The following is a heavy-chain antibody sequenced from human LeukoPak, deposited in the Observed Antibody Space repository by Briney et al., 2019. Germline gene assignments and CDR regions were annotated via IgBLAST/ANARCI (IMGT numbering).Heavy chain of an antibody. CDR2: ISSSSSYI. D-gene: IGHD4-17*01. CDR1: GGSISSSS. V-gene: IGHV3-21*01. Sequence: ETLSLTCTVSGGSISSSSYYWGWIRQPPGKGLEWVSSISSSSSYIYYADSVKGRFTISRDNAKNSLYLQMNSLRAEDTAVYYCARADYGDYGVGYWGQGTLVAVSS. CDR3: ARADYGDYGVGY. J-gene: IGHJ4*02.